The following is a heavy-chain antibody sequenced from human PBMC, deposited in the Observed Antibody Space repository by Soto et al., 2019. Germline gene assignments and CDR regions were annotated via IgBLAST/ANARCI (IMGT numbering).Heavy chain of an antibody. V-gene: IGHV3-23*01. CDR3: ANVPIVVVVAVPFDY. Sequence: GGSLRLSCAASGFTFSSYAMSWVRQAPGKGLEWVSAISGSGGSTYYADSVKGRFTISRDNSKNTLYLQMNSLRAEDTAVYYCANVPIVVVVAVPFDYWGQGTLVTVSS. CDR1: GFTFSSYA. J-gene: IGHJ4*02. CDR2: ISGSGGST. D-gene: IGHD2-15*01.